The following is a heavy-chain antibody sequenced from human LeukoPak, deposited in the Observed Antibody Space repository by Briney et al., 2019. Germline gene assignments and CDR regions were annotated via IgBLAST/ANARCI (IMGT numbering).Heavy chain of an antibody. CDR3: AKVQEPYGDSRGYYFDY. V-gene: IGHV3-30*18. CDR2: ISYDGSNK. Sequence: GKSLRLSCAASGFTFSSYGMHWVRQAPGKGLEWVAVISYDGSNKYYADSVKGRFTISRDNSKNTLYLQMNSLRAEDTAVYYCAKVQEPYGDSRGYYFDYWGQGTLVTVSS. D-gene: IGHD4-17*01. CDR1: GFTFSSYG. J-gene: IGHJ4*02.